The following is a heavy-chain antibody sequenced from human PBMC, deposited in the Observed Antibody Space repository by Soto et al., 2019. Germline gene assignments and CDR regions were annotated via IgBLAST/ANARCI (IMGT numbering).Heavy chain of an antibody. D-gene: IGHD4-17*01. CDR2: IWYDGSNK. CDR1: GFTFSSYG. CDR3: ARDTVTAAVGTYYYYGMDV. V-gene: IGHV3-33*01. Sequence: PGGSLRLSCAASGFTFSSYGMHWVRQAPGKGLEWVAVIWYDGSNKYYADSVKGRFTISRDNSKNTLYLQMNSLRAEDTAVYYCARDTVTAAVGTYYYYGMDVWGQGTTVTVSS. J-gene: IGHJ6*02.